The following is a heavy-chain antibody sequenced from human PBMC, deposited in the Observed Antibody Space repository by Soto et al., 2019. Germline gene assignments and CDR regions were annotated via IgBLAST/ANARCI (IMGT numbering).Heavy chain of an antibody. D-gene: IGHD6-19*01. J-gene: IGHJ5*02. Sequence: KVSCKASGDTLSNFAISWVRQAPGQGLEWMGGIIPVFLAAKYAQKFQGRVTITADESTNTAYMELRNLTSEDTAVYYCARVKQWLVAWWFDPWGQGTLVTVSS. V-gene: IGHV1-69*01. CDR2: IIPVFLAA. CDR1: GDTLSNFA. CDR3: ARVKQWLVAWWFDP.